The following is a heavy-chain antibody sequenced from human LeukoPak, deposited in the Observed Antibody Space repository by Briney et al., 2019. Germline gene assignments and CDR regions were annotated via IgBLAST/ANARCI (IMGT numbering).Heavy chain of an antibody. CDR2: IYSGGVT. V-gene: IGHV3-53*01. D-gene: IGHD6-19*01. CDR1: GFTFSSYS. CDR3: ARAPSGWSDYWCFDL. Sequence: GGSLRLSCAASGFTFSSYSMNWVRQAPGKGLEWVSLIYSGGVTYYADSVKGRFIISRDNSKNTLFLQMNSLRAEDTAVYYCARAPSGWSDYWCFDLWGRGTLVTVSS. J-gene: IGHJ2*01.